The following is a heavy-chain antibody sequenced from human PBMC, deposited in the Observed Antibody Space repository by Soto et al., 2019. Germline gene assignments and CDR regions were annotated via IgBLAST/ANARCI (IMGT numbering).Heavy chain of an antibody. CDR2: ISADGSNK. CDR1: GFTFSNYG. V-gene: IGHV3-30*18. J-gene: IGHJ5*02. D-gene: IGHD3-22*01. CDR3: AKAHYESNGYNWFDP. Sequence: GGSLRLSCVASGFTFSNYGMHWVRQAPGKGPEWVAVISADGSNKYYGDSMKGRFTISRDNSKNTLSLQVSSLRAEDTAVYYCAKAHYESNGYNWFDPWGLGTLVTFSS.